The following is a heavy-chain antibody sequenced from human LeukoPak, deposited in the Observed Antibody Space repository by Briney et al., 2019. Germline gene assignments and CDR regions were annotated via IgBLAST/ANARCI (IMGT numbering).Heavy chain of an antibody. D-gene: IGHD3-16*01. J-gene: IGHJ4*02. Sequence: SETLSLTCTVSGDSISSYHWSWIRQPPGKGLEWIGYISYSGSTNYHPSLKSRVTISIDTSKNQFSLKLSSVTAADTAVYYCARVGRGDYVWGSYSFDYWGQGTLVTVSS. CDR1: GDSISSYH. CDR2: ISYSGST. CDR3: ARVGRGDYVWGSYSFDY. V-gene: IGHV4-59*01.